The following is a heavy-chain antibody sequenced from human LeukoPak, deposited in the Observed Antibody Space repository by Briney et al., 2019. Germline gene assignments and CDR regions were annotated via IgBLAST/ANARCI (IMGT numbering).Heavy chain of an antibody. D-gene: IGHD1-7*01. CDR2: IYHSGST. J-gene: IGHJ3*01. CDR3: ARVPGGGTAAN. CDR1: GGSVSSGSYY. V-gene: IGHV4-61*01. Sequence: SETLSLTCTVSGGSVSSGSYYWSWIRQPPGKGLEWIEYIYHSGSTNYNPALKSRVTISVDTSKNQFSLKLRSVTAADTAVYYCARVPGGGTAANWGQGTMVTVSS.